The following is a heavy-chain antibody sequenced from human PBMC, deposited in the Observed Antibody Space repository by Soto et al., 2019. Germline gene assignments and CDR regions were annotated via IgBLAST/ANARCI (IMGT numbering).Heavy chain of an antibody. CDR1: GFTFSSYG. CDR3: AKPRGYYYDSSGYYYTNNWFDP. Sequence: PGGSLRLSCAASGFTFSSYGMHWVRQAPGKGLEWVAVISYDGSNKYYADSVKGRFTISRDNSKNTLYLQMNSLRAEGTAVYYCAKPRGYYYDSSGYYYTNNWFDPWGQGTLVTVPS. CDR2: ISYDGSNK. V-gene: IGHV3-30*18. D-gene: IGHD3-22*01. J-gene: IGHJ5*02.